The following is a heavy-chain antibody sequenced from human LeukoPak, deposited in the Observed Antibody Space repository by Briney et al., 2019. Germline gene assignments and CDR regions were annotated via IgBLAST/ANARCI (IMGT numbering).Heavy chain of an antibody. CDR2: IKQDGSQK. Sequence: GGSLRLSCAASGFSFSSYWMTWVRQAPGKGLEWVANIKQDGSQKYYVDSVKGRFTISRDNAKDSLYLQMNSLRAEDTAVYYCVSTGSQLDYWGQGTLVTVSS. J-gene: IGHJ4*02. D-gene: IGHD2-2*01. CDR1: GFSFSSYW. CDR3: VSTGSQLDY. V-gene: IGHV3-7*01.